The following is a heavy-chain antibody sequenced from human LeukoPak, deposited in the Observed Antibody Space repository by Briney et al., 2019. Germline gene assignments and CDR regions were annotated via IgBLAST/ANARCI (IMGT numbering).Heavy chain of an antibody. J-gene: IGHJ3*02. D-gene: IGHD3-16*01. CDR2: INPNSGVT. CDR3: ASVATWEGYGAFDI. V-gene: IGHV1-2*06. Sequence: ASVKVSCKASGYTFTGYYMHWVRQAPGQGLEWMGRINPNSGVTNYAQKFQGRVTMTRDTSISTAYMELSRLRSDDTAVYYCASVATWEGYGAFDIWGQGTMVTVSS. CDR1: GYTFTGYY.